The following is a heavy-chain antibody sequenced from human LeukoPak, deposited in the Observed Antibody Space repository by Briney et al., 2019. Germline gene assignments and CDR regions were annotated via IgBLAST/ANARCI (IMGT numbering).Heavy chain of an antibody. V-gene: IGHV1-2*02. Sequence: ASVKVSCKASGYIFTGYYMHWVRQGPGQGLEWMGWINPNSGGTNYAQKFQGRVTMTRDTSISTAYMELSRLRSDDTAVYYCARGLGSAGADDYWGQGTLVTVSS. CDR2: INPNSGGT. J-gene: IGHJ4*02. CDR1: GYIFTGYY. D-gene: IGHD3-16*01. CDR3: ARGLGSAGADDY.